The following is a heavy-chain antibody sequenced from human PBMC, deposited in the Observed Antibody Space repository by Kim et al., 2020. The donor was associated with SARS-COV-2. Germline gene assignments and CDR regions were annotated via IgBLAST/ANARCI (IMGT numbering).Heavy chain of an antibody. V-gene: IGHV4-39*01. CDR1: GGSLISSLF. D-gene: IGHD6-19*01. CDR3: ARHGTSGWVPFET. CDR2: IYYTGTT. J-gene: IGHJ5*02. Sequence: SETLSLNCNVSGGSLISSLFWAWIRQLPGKGLEWLGSIYYTGTTHYNPSLKSRLSISIDMSRSQFSLKLTSVTAADTAQYQCARHGTSGWVPFETWGQGMRVTVSS.